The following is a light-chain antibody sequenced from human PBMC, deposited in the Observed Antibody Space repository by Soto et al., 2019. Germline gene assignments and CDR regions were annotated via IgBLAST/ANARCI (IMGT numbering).Light chain of an antibody. CDR3: QQYVSSPWT. J-gene: IGKJ1*01. Sequence: EIVLTQSPGTLSLSTGERATLSCRASQSISSSYLAWYQQKPGQAPRPLIYGASSRATGIPDRFSGSGSGTDFTLTISRLEPEDFAVYYCQQYVSSPWTFGQGTKVEIK. CDR2: GAS. CDR1: QSISSSY. V-gene: IGKV3-20*01.